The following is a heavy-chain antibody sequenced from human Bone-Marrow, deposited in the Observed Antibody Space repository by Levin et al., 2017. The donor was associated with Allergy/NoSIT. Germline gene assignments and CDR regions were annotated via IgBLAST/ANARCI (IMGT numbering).Heavy chain of an antibody. V-gene: IGHV3-30*18. Sequence: SCAASGFTFISYGMHWVRQAPGEGLDWVAVISYDGSNKYYADSVKGRFSISRDNSKNTLYLQMNSLRTEDTAMYYCAKERRTAELDYWGQGTLVTVSS. CDR1: GFTFISYG. CDR3: AKERRTAELDY. J-gene: IGHJ4*02. CDR2: ISYDGSNK. D-gene: IGHD7-27*01.